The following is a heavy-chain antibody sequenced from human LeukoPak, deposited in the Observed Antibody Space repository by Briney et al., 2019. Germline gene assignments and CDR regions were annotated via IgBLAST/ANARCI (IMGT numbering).Heavy chain of an antibody. CDR1: GGSISSYY. CDR2: IYTSGST. D-gene: IGHD2/OR15-2a*01. J-gene: IGHJ4*02. CDR3: AGHHPRNTVDF. V-gene: IGHV4-4*07. Sequence: SETLSLTCTVSGGSISSYYWSWIRQPAGKGLEWIGRIYTSGSTNYNPSLKSRVTMSVDTSKNQFSLKLTSVTAADTAVYYCAGHHPRNTVDFWGQGTLVTVSS.